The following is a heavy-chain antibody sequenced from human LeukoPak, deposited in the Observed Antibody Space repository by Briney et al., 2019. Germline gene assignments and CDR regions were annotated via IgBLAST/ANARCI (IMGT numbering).Heavy chain of an antibody. CDR2: ITYSGST. CDR3: ARHGSSYSFDC. J-gene: IGHJ4*02. Sequence: SETLSLTCTVSGGSISGYYWSWIRQPPGKGLGWIDYITYSGSTNYNPSLKSRVTMSVDTSKNQFSLRLSSVTAADTAVYYCARHGSSYSFDCWGQGILVTVSS. D-gene: IGHD6-13*01. V-gene: IGHV4-59*08. CDR1: GGSISGYY.